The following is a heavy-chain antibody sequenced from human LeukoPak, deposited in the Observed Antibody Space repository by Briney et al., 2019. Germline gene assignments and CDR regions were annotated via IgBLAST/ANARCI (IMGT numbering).Heavy chain of an antibody. D-gene: IGHD5-24*01. J-gene: IGHJ6*03. V-gene: IGHV4-4*07. CDR1: GGSISSYY. CDR2: IYTSGST. Sequence: SETLSLTCTVSGGSISSYYWSWIRQPAGKGLEWIGRIYTSGSTNYNPSLKSRVTMSVDTSKNQFSLKLSSVTAADTAVYYCARVVSEMATIPYYYYYYYMDVWGKGTTVTISS. CDR3: ARVVSEMATIPYYYYYYYMDV.